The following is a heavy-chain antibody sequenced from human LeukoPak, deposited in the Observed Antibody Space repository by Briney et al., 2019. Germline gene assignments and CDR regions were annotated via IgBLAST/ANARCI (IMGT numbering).Heavy chain of an antibody. CDR3: ARSFWSGYYGYYMDV. J-gene: IGHJ6*03. CDR1: GGSISSGDYY. D-gene: IGHD3-3*01. V-gene: IGHV4-61*09. Sequence: PSQTLSLTCTVSGGSISSGDYYWSWIRQPAGRGLEWIGHIYTSGTTNYNPSLKSRVTMSVDTSKNQFSLKVSSVTAADTAVYYCARSFWSGYYGYYMDVWGKGTTVTVSS. CDR2: IYTSGTT.